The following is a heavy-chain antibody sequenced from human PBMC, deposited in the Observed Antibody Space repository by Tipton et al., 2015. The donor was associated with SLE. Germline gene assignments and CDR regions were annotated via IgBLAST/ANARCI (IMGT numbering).Heavy chain of an antibody. V-gene: IGHV3-23*01. CDR2: SSGSGSHT. CDR1: SFTFSSYA. Sequence: SLRLSCAASSFTFSSYAMSWVRQAPGKGLQWVSSSSGSGSHTSYADSVKGRFTISRDRSNTLYLQMNSLRAEDTAVYYCTRGDVGSLPSYGMDVWGQGTTVTVSS. D-gene: IGHD3-10*01. J-gene: IGHJ6*02. CDR3: TRGDVGSLPSYGMDV.